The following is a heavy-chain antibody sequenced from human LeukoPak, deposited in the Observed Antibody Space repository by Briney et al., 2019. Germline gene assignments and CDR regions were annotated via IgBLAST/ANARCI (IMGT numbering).Heavy chain of an antibody. CDR2: INLNSGGT. D-gene: IGHD6-19*01. CDR1: GYTFTAYY. CDR3: ASGDVYSSEWDY. Sequence: GASVKVSCMASGYTFTAYYMHWVRQAPGQGLEWMGWINLNSGGTNFAQKFQGRVTMTTDTSTSTAYMELRSLRSDDTAVYYCASGDVYSSEWDYWGQGTLVTVSS. V-gene: IGHV1-2*02. J-gene: IGHJ4*02.